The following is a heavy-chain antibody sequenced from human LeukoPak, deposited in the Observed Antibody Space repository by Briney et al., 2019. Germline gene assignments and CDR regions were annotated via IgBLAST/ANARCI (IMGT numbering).Heavy chain of an antibody. D-gene: IGHD5-18*01. J-gene: IGHJ4*02. V-gene: IGHV1-2*02. CDR3: ARGGYSYGYMGYFDY. CDR1: GYTFTDYY. Sequence: ASVKVSCKASGYTFTDYYMHWVRQAPGQGLEWMGWLNPNSGDTNYAQKFQGRVTMTTDTSTSTAYMELRSLRSDDTAVYYCARGGYSYGYMGYFDYWGQGTLVTVSS. CDR2: LNPNSGDT.